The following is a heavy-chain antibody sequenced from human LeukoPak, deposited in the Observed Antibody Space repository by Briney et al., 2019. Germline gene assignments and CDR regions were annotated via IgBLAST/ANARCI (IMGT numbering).Heavy chain of an antibody. CDR1: GFAFDDYA. Sequence: GRSLRLSCAASGFAFDDYAMHWVRQAPGKGLEWVSGINWSSDIIAYADSVKGRFTISRDNAKNSLYLQMNSLRADDVALYYCARKRGDDYSDYYFDYWGQGTLVTVSS. J-gene: IGHJ4*02. CDR3: ARKRGDDYSDYYFDY. V-gene: IGHV3-9*03. D-gene: IGHD4-11*01. CDR2: INWSSDII.